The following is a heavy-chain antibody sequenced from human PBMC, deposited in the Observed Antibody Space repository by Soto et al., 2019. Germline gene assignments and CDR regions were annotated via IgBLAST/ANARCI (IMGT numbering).Heavy chain of an antibody. V-gene: IGHV1-2*02. Sequence: ASVKVSCKPSGYTFTGYYVHWVRQAPGQGLEWMGWINPNTGGTNYAQKLQGRVTMTSDTSTSTAYMELRSLRSDDTAVYYCARELQYSSSPPIDYWGQGTLVNVSS. CDR3: ARELQYSSSPPIDY. CDR1: GYTFTGYY. CDR2: INPNTGGT. D-gene: IGHD6-6*01. J-gene: IGHJ4*02.